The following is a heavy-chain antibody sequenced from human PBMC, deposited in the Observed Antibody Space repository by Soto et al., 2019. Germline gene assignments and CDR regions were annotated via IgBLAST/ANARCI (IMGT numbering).Heavy chain of an antibody. Sequence: QVQLVESGGGVVQPGRSLRLSCAASGFTFSSYAMHWVRQAPGKGLEWVAVISYDGSNKYYADSVKGRFTISRDNSKNTLYLQMSSLEGEDTAVYYCARARSAPPYCSGGSCYFPWDVWGQGTTVTV. J-gene: IGHJ6*02. CDR2: ISYDGSNK. D-gene: IGHD2-15*01. CDR3: ARARSAPPYCSGGSCYFPWDV. V-gene: IGHV3-30-3*01. CDR1: GFTFSSYA.